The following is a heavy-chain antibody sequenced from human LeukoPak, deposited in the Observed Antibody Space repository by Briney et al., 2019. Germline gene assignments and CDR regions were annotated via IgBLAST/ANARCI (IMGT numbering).Heavy chain of an antibody. Sequence: PSETLSLTCTVSGDSISSGYYWGWIRQPPGKGLDWIGSIYHSGSTYYNPSLKSRVTISVDTSKNQFSLKLSSVTAADTAVYYCARDYGSSWPYYYYYYYMDVWGKGTTVTVSS. J-gene: IGHJ6*03. CDR1: GDSISSGYY. CDR3: ARDYGSSWPYYYYYYYMDV. D-gene: IGHD6-13*01. CDR2: IYHSGST. V-gene: IGHV4-38-2*02.